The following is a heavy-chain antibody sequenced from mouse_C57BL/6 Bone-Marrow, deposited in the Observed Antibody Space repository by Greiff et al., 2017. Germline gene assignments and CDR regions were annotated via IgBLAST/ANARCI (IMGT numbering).Heavy chain of an antibody. CDR2: LSNGGGST. Sequence: EVKLMESGGGLVQPGGSLKLSCAASGFTFSDYYMYWVRQTPEKRLEWVAYLSNGGGSTYYPDTVKGRFTISRDNAKNTLYLQMSRLKSEDTAMYDCARGVYYYGSSYPYWYFDVWGTGNTVTVAS. CDR1: GFTFSDYY. J-gene: IGHJ1*03. CDR3: ARGVYYYGSSYPYWYFDV. V-gene: IGHV5-12*01. D-gene: IGHD1-1*01.